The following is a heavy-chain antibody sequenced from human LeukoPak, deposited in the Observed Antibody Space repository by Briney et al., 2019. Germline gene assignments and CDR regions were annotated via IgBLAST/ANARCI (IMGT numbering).Heavy chain of an antibody. D-gene: IGHD3-10*01. J-gene: IGHJ3*02. Sequence: SETLSLTCTVSGDSINNNVYYWGWTRQPPGKGLEWIAIISYSGTTYYNPSLKTRATISIDTSKNKFSLKVNSVTAADTAMYYCARDRGLWLGEARDAFDIWGQGTMVTVFS. CDR1: GDSINNNVYY. V-gene: IGHV4-39*07. CDR3: ARDRGLWLGEARDAFDI. CDR2: ISYSGTT.